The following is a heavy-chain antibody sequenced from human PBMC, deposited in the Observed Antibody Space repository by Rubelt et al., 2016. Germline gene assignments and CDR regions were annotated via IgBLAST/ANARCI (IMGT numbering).Heavy chain of an antibody. CDR1: GFTVSSNY. V-gene: IGHV3-66*01. CDR3: ARNWGFDY. J-gene: IGHJ4*02. D-gene: IGHD7-27*01. CDR2: IYSGGST. Sequence: EVQLVESGGGLVQPGRSLRLSCAASGFTVSSNYMSWVRQAPGKGLEWVSVIYSGGSTYYADAVKGRFTIARDNSKNTLYLQMNSLRAEDTAVYYCARNWGFDYWGQGTLVTVSS.